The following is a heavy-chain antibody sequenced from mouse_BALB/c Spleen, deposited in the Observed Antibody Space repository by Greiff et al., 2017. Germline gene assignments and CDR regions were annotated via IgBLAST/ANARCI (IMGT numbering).Heavy chain of an antibody. J-gene: IGHJ4*01. D-gene: IGHD2-10*02. CDR1: GFTFSSYG. Sequence: EVKLVESGGDLVKPGGSLKLSFAASGFTFSSYGMSWVRETPDKRLEWVATISSGGSYTYYPDSVKGRFTISRDNAKNTLYLQMSSLKSEDTAMYYCARLYGNYGDYYAMDYWGQGTSVTVSS. V-gene: IGHV5-6*01. CDR3: ARLYGNYGDYYAMDY. CDR2: ISSGGSYT.